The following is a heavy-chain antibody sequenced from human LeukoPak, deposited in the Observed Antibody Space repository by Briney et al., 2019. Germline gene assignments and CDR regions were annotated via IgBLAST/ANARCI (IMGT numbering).Heavy chain of an antibody. CDR3: ANNVYGGSASEGDY. CDR1: GFTFNSYA. V-gene: IGHV3-23*01. D-gene: IGHD1-26*01. CDR2: ISGSGGST. J-gene: IGHJ4*02. Sequence: GGSLRLSCAASGFTFNSYAMSWVRQAPGKGLEWVSAISGSGGSTYYADSVKGRFTISRDNSKNTLYLQMNSLRAEDTAVYYCANNVYGGSASEGDYWGQGTLVTVSS.